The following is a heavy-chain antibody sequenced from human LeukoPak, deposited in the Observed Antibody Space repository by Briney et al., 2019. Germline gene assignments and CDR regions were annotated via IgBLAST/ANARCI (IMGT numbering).Heavy chain of an antibody. D-gene: IGHD2-2*01. CDR2: VNGSNGNT. CDR3: ARVQDSNIIVEDY. J-gene: IGHJ4*02. Sequence: ASVKVSCKASGYIFTNYGISWVRQAPGQGLEWMGWVNGSNGNTNYAQTVQDRVTMTTDTSTTTGHMELRSLRSDDTAVYYCARVQDSNIIVEDYWGQGTLVTVSS. V-gene: IGHV1-18*01. CDR1: GYIFTNYG.